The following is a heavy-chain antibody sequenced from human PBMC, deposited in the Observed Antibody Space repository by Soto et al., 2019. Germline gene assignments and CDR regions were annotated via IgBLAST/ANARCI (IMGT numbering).Heavy chain of an antibody. CDR2: ICHGGGA. CDR3: AGYSNSWSKYVKH. D-gene: IGHD6-13*01. CDR1: GGSFSGYC. J-gene: IGHJ1*01. Sequence: SETLSLTCAVYGGSFSGYCWIWIRQTPGERLEWVGDICHGGGANYNPSLKSRVSFSMDPSKNQFSLKLNSVIAADTAVYYCAGYSNSWSKYVKHWGRGSLVTVSS. V-gene: IGHV4-34*01.